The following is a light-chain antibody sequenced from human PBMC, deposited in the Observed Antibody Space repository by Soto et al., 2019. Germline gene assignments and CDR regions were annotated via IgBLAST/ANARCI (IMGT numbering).Light chain of an antibody. CDR3: QQYGALPVT. CDR2: SVS. V-gene: IGKV3-20*01. J-gene: IGKJ3*01. CDR1: QSVRGSS. Sequence: PGEGATLSCRASQSVRGSSLAWYQQKPGQAPRLLIYSVSSRATGIPDRFSGSGSWTDFTLTISRLEPEDFAVYYCQQYGALPVTFGPGITVDIK.